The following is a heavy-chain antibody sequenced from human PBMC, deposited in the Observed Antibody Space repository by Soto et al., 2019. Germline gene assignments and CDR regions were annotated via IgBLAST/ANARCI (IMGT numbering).Heavy chain of an antibody. CDR1: GDSIRNRNYY. CDR3: ARTSYYDSSGYYNMDV. V-gene: IGHV4-39*07. CDR2: IHHSGST. D-gene: IGHD3-22*01. Sequence: SETLSLTSTVSGDSIRNRNYYWGWIRRPPGKGLEWIGEIHHSGSTNYNPSLESRVTISVDKSKNQFSLKLTSVTAADTADYYCARTSYYDSSGYYNMDVWGQGTTVTVSS. J-gene: IGHJ6*02.